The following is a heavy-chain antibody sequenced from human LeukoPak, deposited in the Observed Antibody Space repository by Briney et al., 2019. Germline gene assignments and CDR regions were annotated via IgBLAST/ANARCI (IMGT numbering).Heavy chain of an antibody. J-gene: IGHJ4*02. D-gene: IGHD6-13*01. Sequence: GGSLRLSCAASGFTVSSNYMSWVRQAPGKGLEWVANMKYDGSEKYYVDSVKGRFTISRDNAKNSLYLQMNSLRAEDTAVYYCARDIEAAGLFLDYWGQGTLVTISS. V-gene: IGHV3-7*01. CDR1: GFTVSSNY. CDR2: MKYDGSEK. CDR3: ARDIEAAGLFLDY.